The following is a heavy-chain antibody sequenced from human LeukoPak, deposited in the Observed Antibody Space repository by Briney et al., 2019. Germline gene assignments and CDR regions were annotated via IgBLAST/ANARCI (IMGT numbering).Heavy chain of an antibody. V-gene: IGHV7-4-1*02. Sequence: GASVKVSCKASGYTFTSYAMNWVRQAPGQGLEWMGWINTNTGNPTYARGFTGRFVFSLDTSVSTAYLQISSLKAEDTAVYYCARDAHCTNGVCSPRDYNWFDPWGQGTLVTVSS. CDR2: INTNTGNP. J-gene: IGHJ5*02. D-gene: IGHD2-8*01. CDR1: GYTFTSYA. CDR3: ARDAHCTNGVCSPRDYNWFDP.